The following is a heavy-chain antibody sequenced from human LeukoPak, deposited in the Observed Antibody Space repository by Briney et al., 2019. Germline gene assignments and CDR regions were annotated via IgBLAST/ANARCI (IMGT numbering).Heavy chain of an antibody. Sequence: ASVKVSCKASGYTFTGYYMHWVRQAPGQGLEWMGWINPNSGGTNYAQKFQGRVTMTRDTSISTAYMELSRLRSDDTAVYYCARAAELIAAALGVPMPFDHWGQGTLVTVSS. V-gene: IGHV1-2*02. J-gene: IGHJ4*02. CDR1: GYTFTGYY. D-gene: IGHD6-13*01. CDR3: ARAAELIAAALGVPMPFDH. CDR2: INPNSGGT.